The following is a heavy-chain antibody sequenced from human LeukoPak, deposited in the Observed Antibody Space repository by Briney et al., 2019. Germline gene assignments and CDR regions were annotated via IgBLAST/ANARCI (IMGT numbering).Heavy chain of an antibody. V-gene: IGHV3-23*01. CDR2: ISGGGGST. CDR3: AKGGKWDVTPFDY. D-gene: IGHD1-26*01. CDR1: GFTFSSYA. J-gene: IGHJ4*02. Sequence: GGSLRLSCAASGFTFSSYAMNWVRQAPGKGLEWDSTISGGGGSTYYADSVKGRFTISRDNSKNTLYLQVNSLRAEDTAVYYCAKGGKWDVTPFDYWGQGTLVTVSS.